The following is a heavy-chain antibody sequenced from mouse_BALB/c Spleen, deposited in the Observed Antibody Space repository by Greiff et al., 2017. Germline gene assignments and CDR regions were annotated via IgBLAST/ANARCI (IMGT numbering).Heavy chain of an antibody. D-gene: IGHD1-1*01. Sequence: QVHVKQSGAELARPGASVKLSCKASGYTFTSYWMQWVKQRPGQGLEWIGAIYPGDGDTRYTQKFKGKATLTADKSSSTAYMQLSSLASEDSAVYYCARSGDYDGSSYDYFDYWGQGTTLTVSS. CDR1: GYTFTSYW. J-gene: IGHJ2*01. CDR2: IYPGDGDT. CDR3: ARSGDYDGSSYDYFDY. V-gene: IGHV1-87*01.